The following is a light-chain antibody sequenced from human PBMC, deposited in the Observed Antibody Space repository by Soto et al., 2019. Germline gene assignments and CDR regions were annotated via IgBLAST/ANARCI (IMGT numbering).Light chain of an antibody. J-gene: IGKJ1*01. CDR3: QQRSSWLWT. CDR1: QSVSSY. V-gene: IGKV3-11*01. CDR2: DAS. Sequence: EIVLTQSPGTLSLSPGERAPLSCRASQSVSSYLAWYQQKPGQAPRLLIYDASNRATGIPARFSGSGSGTDFTLTISSLEPEDFAVYYCQQRSSWLWTFGQGTKVDIK.